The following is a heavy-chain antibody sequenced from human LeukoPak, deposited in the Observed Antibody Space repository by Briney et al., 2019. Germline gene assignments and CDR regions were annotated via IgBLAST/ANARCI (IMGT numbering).Heavy chain of an antibody. Sequence: KPSETLSLTCAVYGGSFSGYYWSWIRQPPGKGLEWIGEINHSGSTNYNPSLKSRVTISVDTSKNQFSLKLSSVTAADTAVYYGARRYSSVYYVDYWGQGTLVTVP. CDR2: INHSGST. D-gene: IGHD6-19*01. CDR3: ARRYSSVYYVDY. V-gene: IGHV4-34*01. CDR1: GGSFSGYY. J-gene: IGHJ4*02.